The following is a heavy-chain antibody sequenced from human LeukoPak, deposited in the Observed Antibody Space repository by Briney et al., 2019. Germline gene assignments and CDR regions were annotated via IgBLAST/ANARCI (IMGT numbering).Heavy chain of an antibody. V-gene: IGHV4-4*02. CDR3: ARSGVGSKYSYGYPTA. Sequence: SETLSLTCAVSGGSISSSNWWSWVRQPPGKGLEWIGEIYHSGSTNYNPSLKSRVTISVDKPKNQFSLKLSSVTAADTAVYYCARSGVGSKYSYGYPTAWGQGTLVTVSS. CDR2: IYHSGST. CDR1: GGSISSSNW. D-gene: IGHD5-18*01. J-gene: IGHJ5*02.